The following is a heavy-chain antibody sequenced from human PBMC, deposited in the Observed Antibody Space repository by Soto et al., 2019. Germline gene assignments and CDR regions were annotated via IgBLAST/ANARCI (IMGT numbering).Heavy chain of an antibody. D-gene: IGHD2-21*02. Sequence: QVQLVQSVAEEKKPGASVKVSCKASGYTFTSYAMHWVRQAPGQRLEWMGWINAGNGNTKYSQKFQGRVTITRDTSASTAYMELSSLRSEDTAVYYCASAYCGGDCSNYYYGMDVWGQGTTVTVSS. V-gene: IGHV1-3*05. CDR2: INAGNGNT. CDR1: GYTFTSYA. CDR3: ASAYCGGDCSNYYYGMDV. J-gene: IGHJ6*02.